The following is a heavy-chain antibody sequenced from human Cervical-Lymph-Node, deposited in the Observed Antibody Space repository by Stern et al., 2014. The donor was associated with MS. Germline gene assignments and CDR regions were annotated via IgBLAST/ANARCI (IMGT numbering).Heavy chain of an antibody. CDR1: GDTFSSYA. J-gene: IGHJ4*02. D-gene: IGHD1-26*01. CDR3: ARGGGLVGYFDY. Sequence: QMQLVQSGAEVKKPGSSVKVSCKASGDTFSSYAINWVRQVPGQGLEWMGVITPVFGTTNYAQKFQGRVTITADKSTNTAYMELMTLRSEDTAVYYCARGGGLVGYFDYWGQGTLVSVSS. V-gene: IGHV1-69*06. CDR2: ITPVFGTT.